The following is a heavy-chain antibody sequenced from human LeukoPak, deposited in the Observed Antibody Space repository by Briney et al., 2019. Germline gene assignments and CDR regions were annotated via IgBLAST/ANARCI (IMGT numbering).Heavy chain of an antibody. J-gene: IGHJ5*02. V-gene: IGHV3-23*01. CDR1: GFTFSNYG. D-gene: IGHD6-13*01. CDR2: ISGRDDST. CDR3: ARGDKQLVFNRNKGGFDP. Sequence: GGSLRLSCAASGFTFSNYGMNWVRQAPGKGLEWVSAISGRDDSTYYADSVKGRFTISRDNSKNTLYLQMNSLRTEDTAVYYCARGDKQLVFNRNKGGFDPWGQGTLVTVSS.